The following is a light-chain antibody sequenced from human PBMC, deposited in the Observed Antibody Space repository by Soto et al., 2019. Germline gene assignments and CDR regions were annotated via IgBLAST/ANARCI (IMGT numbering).Light chain of an antibody. CDR1: QTISNNF. CDR3: QQFDKLIT. V-gene: IGKV3D-20*01. J-gene: IGKJ4*01. CDR2: DAS. Sequence: EIVLTQSPATLSLSPGERATLSCGASQTISNNFLAWYQQRPGLAPRLLIYDASNRAAGIPDRFSGSGSGTDFTLTISRLEPEDFAVYYCQQFDKLITFGGETKVDIK.